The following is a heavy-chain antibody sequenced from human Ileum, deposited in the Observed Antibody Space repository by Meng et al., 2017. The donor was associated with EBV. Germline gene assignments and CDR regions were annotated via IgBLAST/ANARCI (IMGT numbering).Heavy chain of an antibody. V-gene: IGHV3-11*01. Sequence: GPMVESGGGWVKAGGSLRLSCAAFGFTFSDYYMSWIRQAPGKGLEWVSYISSSGSTIYYADSVKGRFTISRDNAKNSLYLQMNSLRAEDTAVYYCARAGYSGPTGAFDIWGQGTMVTVSS. J-gene: IGHJ3*02. CDR3: ARAGYSGPTGAFDI. CDR2: ISSSGSTI. CDR1: GFTFSDYY. D-gene: IGHD5-12*01.